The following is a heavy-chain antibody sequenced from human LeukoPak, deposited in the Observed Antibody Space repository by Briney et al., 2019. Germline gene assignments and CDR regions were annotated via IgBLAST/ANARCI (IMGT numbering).Heavy chain of an antibody. Sequence: PGGSLRLSCSASCFTVNNNYMSWVRQAAGKGLEWVSIIYSGGSTKYADSGKGRFTISRDTSKNTLYLQMNSLSAEDSAVYYCVSDIPRNFDYWGQGTLVTVSS. V-gene: IGHV3-53*01. CDR1: CFTVNNNY. CDR3: VSDIPRNFDY. D-gene: IGHD2-21*01. CDR2: IYSGGST. J-gene: IGHJ4*02.